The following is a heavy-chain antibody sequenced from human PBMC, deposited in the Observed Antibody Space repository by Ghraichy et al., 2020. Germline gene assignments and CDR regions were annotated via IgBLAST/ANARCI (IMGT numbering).Heavy chain of an antibody. Sequence: SETLSLTCAVSGGSISSSNWWSWVRQPPGKGLEWIGEIYHSGSTNYNPSLKSRVTISVDKSKNQFSLKLSSVTAADTAVYYCARDRVRGSSSGHDYWGQGTLVTVSS. V-gene: IGHV4-4*02. CDR1: GGSISSSNW. J-gene: IGHJ4*02. D-gene: IGHD6-6*01. CDR3: ARDRVRGSSSGHDY. CDR2: IYHSGST.